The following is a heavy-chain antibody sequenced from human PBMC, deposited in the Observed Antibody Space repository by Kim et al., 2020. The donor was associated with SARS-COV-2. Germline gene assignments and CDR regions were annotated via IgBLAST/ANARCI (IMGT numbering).Heavy chain of an antibody. J-gene: IGHJ6*02. Sequence: SSNIKSADSGKGRLTISRDKAKNALYLQMNSLGDEVTAVFYCVKAGGMDVWGQGTTVTVSS. CDR3: VKAGGMDV. V-gene: IGHV3-48*02. CDR2: SSNI.